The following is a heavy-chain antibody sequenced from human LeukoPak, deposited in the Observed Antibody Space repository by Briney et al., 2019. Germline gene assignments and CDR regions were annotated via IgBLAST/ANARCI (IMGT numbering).Heavy chain of an antibody. V-gene: IGHV4-39*07. J-gene: IGHJ6*03. D-gene: IGHD1-26*01. CDR2: FHYTGST. Sequence: SETLSLTCAVSGGSITSSSYYWGWIRQPPGKGLEWIGSFHYTGSTYHNPSLKSRVTISVDTSKNQFSLKLSSVTAADTAVYYCAKIGGSFYFYYYMDVWGKGTTVTVSS. CDR3: AKIGGSFYFYYYMDV. CDR1: GGSITSSSYY.